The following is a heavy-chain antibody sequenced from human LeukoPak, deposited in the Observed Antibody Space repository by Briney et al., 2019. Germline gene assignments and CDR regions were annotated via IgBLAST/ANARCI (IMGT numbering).Heavy chain of an antibody. J-gene: IGHJ4*02. CDR2: INAGNGNT. CDR1: GYTFTSYA. Sequence: ASVKVSCKASGYTFTSYAMHWVRQAHGQRLEWMGWINAGNGNTQYSQKFQGRVTFTRDTSASTAYMELSSLTSEDTAVYYCASVDYGDYWGQGTLVTVSS. CDR3: ASVDYGDY. D-gene: IGHD4-17*01. V-gene: IGHV1-3*01.